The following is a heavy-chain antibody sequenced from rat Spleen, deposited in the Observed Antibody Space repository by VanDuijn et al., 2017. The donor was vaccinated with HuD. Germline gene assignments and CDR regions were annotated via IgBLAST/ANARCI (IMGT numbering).Heavy chain of an antibody. CDR2: INTDGGST. J-gene: IGHJ2*01. V-gene: IGHV5-58*01. Sequence: EVQLMESGGGLVQPGRSLKLSCVASGFTFNNYWMYWIRQAPGKGLEWVSSINTDGGSTYYPDSVKGRFTISRDNAENTVNLQMNSLRSEDTATYYCAKENYYGFIFDFWGQGVMVTVSS. CDR1: GFTFNNYW. D-gene: IGHD1-7*01. CDR3: AKENYYGFIFDF.